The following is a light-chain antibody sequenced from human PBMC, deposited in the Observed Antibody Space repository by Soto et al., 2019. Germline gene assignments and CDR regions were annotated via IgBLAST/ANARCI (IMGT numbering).Light chain of an antibody. CDR1: SSNIGSNN. CDR2: NSY. Sequence: QSVLTQPPSASGTPGQRVTISCSGSSSNIGSNNVNWYQQVPGTAPKLLIHNSYHRPSGVPDRFSGSRSGTSASLAISGLQSDDEADYYCAAWDDSLDGVLFGGGTKLTVL. CDR3: AAWDDSLDGVL. V-gene: IGLV1-44*01. J-gene: IGLJ2*01.